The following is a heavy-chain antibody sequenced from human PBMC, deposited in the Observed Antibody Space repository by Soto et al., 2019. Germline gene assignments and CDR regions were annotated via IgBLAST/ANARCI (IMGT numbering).Heavy chain of an antibody. J-gene: IGHJ3*02. CDR2: ISYDGSNK. Sequence: LRLSCAASGFTFSSYGMHWVRQAPGKGLEWVAVISYDGSNKYYADSVKGRFTISRDNSKNTLYLQMNSLRAEDTAVYYCATTLVEAFDIWGQGTMVTVSS. D-gene: IGHD1-26*01. V-gene: IGHV3-30*03. CDR3: ATTLVEAFDI. CDR1: GFTFSSYG.